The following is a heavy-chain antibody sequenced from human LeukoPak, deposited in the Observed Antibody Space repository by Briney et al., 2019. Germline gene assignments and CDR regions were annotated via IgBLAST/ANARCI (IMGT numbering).Heavy chain of an antibody. V-gene: IGHV4-34*01. CDR1: GGSFSGYY. CDR2: INHSGST. Sequence: SETLSLTCAVYGGSFSGYYWSWIRQPPGKGLEWIGEINHSGSTNYNPSLKSRVTISVDTSKNQFPLKLSSVTAVDTAVYYCARDNPPNYYDSSGYYRPTNWFDPWGQGTLVTVSS. CDR3: ARDNPPNYYDSSGYYRPTNWFDP. J-gene: IGHJ5*02. D-gene: IGHD3-22*01.